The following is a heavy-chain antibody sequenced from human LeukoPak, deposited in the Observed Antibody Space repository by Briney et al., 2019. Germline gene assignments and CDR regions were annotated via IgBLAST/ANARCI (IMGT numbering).Heavy chain of an antibody. J-gene: IGHJ4*02. CDR2: INPNSGGT. CDR1: GYTFTSYA. D-gene: IGHD3-10*01. CDR3: ARMYYYGSGNIDY. Sequence: ASVKVSCKASGYTFTSYAMNWVRQAPGQGLEWMGWINPNSGGTNYAQKFQGRVTMTRDTSISTAYMELSRLRSDDTAVYYCARMYYYGSGNIDYWGQGTLVTVSS. V-gene: IGHV1-2*02.